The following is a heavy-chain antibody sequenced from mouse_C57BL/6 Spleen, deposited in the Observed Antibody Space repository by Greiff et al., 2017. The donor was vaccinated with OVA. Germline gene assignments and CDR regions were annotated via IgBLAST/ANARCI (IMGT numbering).Heavy chain of an antibody. V-gene: IGHV1-26*01. J-gene: IGHJ1*03. Sequence: EVKLQQSGPELVKPGASVKISCKASGYTFTDYYMNWVKQSHGKSLEWIGDINPNNGGTSYNQKFKGKATLTVDKSSSTAYMELRSLTSEDSAVYYCARLGDWYFDVWGTGTTVTVSS. CDR1: GYTFTDYY. CDR3: ARLGDWYFDV. CDR2: INPNNGGT.